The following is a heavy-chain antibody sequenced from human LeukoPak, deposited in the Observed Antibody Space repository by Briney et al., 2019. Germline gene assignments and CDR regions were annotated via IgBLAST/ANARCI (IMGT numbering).Heavy chain of an antibody. CDR2: ISSSGSTI. J-gene: IGHJ3*02. D-gene: IGHD6-6*01. CDR3: ARDPSIAARRRAFDI. V-gene: IGHV3-11*04. CDR1: GFTFSDYY. Sequence: PGGSLRLSCAASGFTFSDYYMSWIRQAPGKGLEWVSYISSSGSTIYYADSVKGRFTISWDNAKNSLYLQMNSLRAEDTAVYYCARDPSIAARRRAFDIWGQGTMVTVSS.